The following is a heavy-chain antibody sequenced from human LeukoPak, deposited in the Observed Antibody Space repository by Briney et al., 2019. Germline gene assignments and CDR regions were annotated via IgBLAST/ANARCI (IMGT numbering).Heavy chain of an antibody. Sequence: SETLSLTCTVSGGSINNYYWSWVRHPPGKGLEWVGYMYYSGSTTYNPSLTSRVSISVDTSKNQCSLKLSSVTAADTAVYYCARIVPYNYGYVDYWGQGTLVTVSS. V-gene: IGHV4-59*01. CDR3: ARIVPYNYGYVDY. J-gene: IGHJ4*02. D-gene: IGHD5-18*01. CDR1: GGSINNYY. CDR2: MYYSGST.